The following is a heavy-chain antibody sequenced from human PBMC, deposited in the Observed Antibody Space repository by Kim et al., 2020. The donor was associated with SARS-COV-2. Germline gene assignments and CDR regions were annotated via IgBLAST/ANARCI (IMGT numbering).Heavy chain of an antibody. CDR3: ARPTITMVRGITGGFDP. V-gene: IGHV4-39*01. J-gene: IGHJ5*02. CDR2: IYYSGST. CDR1: GGSISSSSYY. D-gene: IGHD3-10*01. Sequence: SETLSLTCTVSGGSISSSSYYWGWIRQPPGKGLEWIGSIYYSGSTYYNPSLKSRVTISVDTSKNQFSLKLSSVTAADTAVYYCARPTITMVRGITGGFDPWGQGTLVTVSS.